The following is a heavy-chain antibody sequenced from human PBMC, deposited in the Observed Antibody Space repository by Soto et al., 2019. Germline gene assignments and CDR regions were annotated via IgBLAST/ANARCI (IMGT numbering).Heavy chain of an antibody. D-gene: IGHD3-16*01. Sequence: ASVKVSCKASGYTFTSYAMHWVRQAPGQRLEWMGWINAGNGNTKYSQEFQGRVTITRDTSASTAYMELSSLRSEDTAVYYCARDKGLGGTSGPHDAFDIWGQGTMVTVSS. CDR1: GYTFTSYA. V-gene: IGHV1-3*01. CDR2: INAGNGNT. CDR3: ARDKGLGGTSGPHDAFDI. J-gene: IGHJ3*02.